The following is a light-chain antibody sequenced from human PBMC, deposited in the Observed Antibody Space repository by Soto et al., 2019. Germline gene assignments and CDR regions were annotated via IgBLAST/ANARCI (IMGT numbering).Light chain of an antibody. CDR1: RGIDTY. J-gene: IGKJ4*01. CDR3: QQRSSWPLT. V-gene: IGKV3-11*01. Sequence: EIVLTQSPATLSLSPGERATLSCRASRGIDTYLAWYQQKRGHAPRLLIYDASNRTTGIPARFSGGGSGTDFTLSIGSLETDDFAVYYCQQRSSWPLTFGGGTKVEIK. CDR2: DAS.